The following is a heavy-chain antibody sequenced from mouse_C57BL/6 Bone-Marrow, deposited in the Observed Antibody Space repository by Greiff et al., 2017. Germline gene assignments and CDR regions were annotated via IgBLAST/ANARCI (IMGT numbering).Heavy chain of an antibody. Sequence: EVKLVESGPGLVKPSQSLSLTCSVTGYSITSGYYWKWIRQFPGNKLEWMGYISYDGSNNYNPSLKNRISITRDTSKNQFFLKLNSVTTEDTATYYCARDAYDYDSFAYWGQGTLVTVSA. D-gene: IGHD2-4*01. V-gene: IGHV3-6*01. CDR2: ISYDGSN. CDR1: GYSITSGYY. CDR3: ARDAYDYDSFAY. J-gene: IGHJ3*01.